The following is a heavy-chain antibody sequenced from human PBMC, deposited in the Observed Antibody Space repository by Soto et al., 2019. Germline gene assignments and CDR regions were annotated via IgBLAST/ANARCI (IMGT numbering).Heavy chain of an antibody. CDR3: EREFTENIVLMVYAIGYYYYVMDV. CDR1: GFTFSSYA. J-gene: IGHJ6*04. V-gene: IGHV3-30-3*01. D-gene: IGHD2-8*01. CDR2: ISYDGSNK. Sequence: GGSLRLSCAASGFTFSSYAMHWVRQAPGKGLEWVAVISYDGSNKYYADSVKGRFTISRDNSKNTLYLQMNRLRAEDTAVYYCEREFTENIVLMVYAIGYYYYVMDVWGKGTTVTVSS.